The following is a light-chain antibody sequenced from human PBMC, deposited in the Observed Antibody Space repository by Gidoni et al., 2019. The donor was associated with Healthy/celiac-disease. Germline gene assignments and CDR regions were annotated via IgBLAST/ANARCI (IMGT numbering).Light chain of an antibody. Sequence: EIVLPQSPATLSLSPGERATLSCRASQSVSSYLAWYQQKPGQAPRLLIYDASNRATGIPARFSGSGSGTDFTLTISSLEPEDFAVYYCQQRSNWPPFFXPXTKVDIK. V-gene: IGKV3-11*01. CDR3: QQRSNWPPF. J-gene: IGKJ3*01. CDR1: QSVSSY. CDR2: DAS.